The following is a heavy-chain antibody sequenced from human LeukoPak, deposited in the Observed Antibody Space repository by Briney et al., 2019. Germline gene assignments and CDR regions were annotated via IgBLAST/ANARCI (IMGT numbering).Heavy chain of an antibody. CDR3: ARVGRGWSFDY. CDR2: IQTSGST. D-gene: IGHD6-19*01. Sequence: SETLSLTCTVSGGSISSYYWSCIRQPAGRGLEWIGRIQTSGSTNYNPSLKSRVTMSVDTSKNKFSLKVNSVTAADTAVYYCARVGRGWSFDYWGQGTLVTVSS. V-gene: IGHV4-4*07. J-gene: IGHJ4*02. CDR1: GGSISSYY.